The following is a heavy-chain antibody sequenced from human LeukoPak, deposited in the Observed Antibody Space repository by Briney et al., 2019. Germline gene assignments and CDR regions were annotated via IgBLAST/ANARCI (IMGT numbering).Heavy chain of an antibody. CDR1: GGSISSYY. J-gene: IGHJ4*02. CDR2: IYTSGST. Sequence: SETLSLTCTVSGGSISSYYWSWIRQPAGKGLEWIGRIYTSGSTNYNPSLKSRVTMSVDTSKNQFSLKLSSVTAADTAVYYCASGGMVRGVIITHFDYWGQGTLVTVSS. D-gene: IGHD3-10*01. V-gene: IGHV4-4*07. CDR3: ASGGMVRGVIITHFDY.